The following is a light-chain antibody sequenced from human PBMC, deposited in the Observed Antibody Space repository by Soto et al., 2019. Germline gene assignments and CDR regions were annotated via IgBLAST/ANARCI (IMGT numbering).Light chain of an antibody. J-gene: IGLJ1*01. CDR1: GSNIGAGYD. CDR3: QSYDFSLSGLYV. V-gene: IGLV1-40*01. Sequence: QSVLTQPPSVSGAPGQRVTISCTGSGSNIGAGYDVHWYQQIPGTAPKLLIYGDNNRPSGVPDRFSGSKSGTSASLAITGLQAEDEADYYCQSYDFSLSGLYVFGTRTKVTVL. CDR2: GDN.